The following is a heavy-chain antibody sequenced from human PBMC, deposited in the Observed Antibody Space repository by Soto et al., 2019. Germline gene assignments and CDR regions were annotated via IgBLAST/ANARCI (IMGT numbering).Heavy chain of an antibody. J-gene: IGHJ4*02. V-gene: IGHV1-69*13. D-gene: IGHD3-22*01. CDR3: ARENYYDSSGYYSNFDY. CDR1: GGTFSSYA. CDR2: IIPIFGTA. Sequence: SVKVSCKASGGTFSSYAISWVRQAPGQGLEWMGGIIPIFGTANYAQKFQGRVTITADESTSTAYMELSSLRSEDTAVYYCARENYYDSSGYYSNFDYWGQGTLVTVSS.